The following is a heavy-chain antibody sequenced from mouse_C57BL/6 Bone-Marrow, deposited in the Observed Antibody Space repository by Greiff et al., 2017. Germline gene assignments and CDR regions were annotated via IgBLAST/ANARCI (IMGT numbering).Heavy chain of an antibody. D-gene: IGHD2-4*01. J-gene: IGHJ3*01. CDR2: IRNKANGYTT. CDR1: GFTFTDYY. V-gene: IGHV7-3*01. Sequence: EVHLVESGGGLVQPGGSLSLSCAASGFTFTDYYMSWVRQPPGKALEWLGFIRNKANGYTTEYSASVKGRFTISRDNSQSILYRQMNALRAEDSATYYCARLGDYDGGFAYWGQGTLVTVSA. CDR3: ARLGDYDGGFAY.